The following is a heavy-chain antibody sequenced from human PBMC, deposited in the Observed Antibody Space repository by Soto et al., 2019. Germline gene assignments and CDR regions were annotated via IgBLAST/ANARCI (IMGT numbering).Heavy chain of an antibody. Sequence: SVKVSCKASGGTFSSYAISWVRQAPGQGLEWMGGIIPIFGTANYAQKFQGRVTITADESTSTAYMELSSLRSEDTAVYYCARERSSSGNWFDPWRQGTLVTVSS. CDR3: ARERSSSGNWFDP. J-gene: IGHJ5*02. CDR2: IIPIFGTA. D-gene: IGHD6-6*01. CDR1: GGTFSSYA. V-gene: IGHV1-69*13.